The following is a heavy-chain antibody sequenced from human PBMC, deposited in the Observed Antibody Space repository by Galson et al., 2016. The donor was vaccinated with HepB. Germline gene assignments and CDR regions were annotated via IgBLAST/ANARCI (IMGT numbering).Heavy chain of an antibody. V-gene: IGHV4-59*08. CDR3: ARRGFCSRTSCYTGGWYFDL. CDR2: IDDSGDT. D-gene: IGHD2-2*02. CDR1: GDSISIYH. Sequence: EPLSLTCSVSGDSISIYHWGWIRQPPGKGLEWIGHIDDSGDTDYNPSLRSRVTTSVDMSKNQVSLKMDSVTAADTAVYYCARRGFCSRTSCYTGGWYFDLGGRGTLVTVSS. J-gene: IGHJ2*01.